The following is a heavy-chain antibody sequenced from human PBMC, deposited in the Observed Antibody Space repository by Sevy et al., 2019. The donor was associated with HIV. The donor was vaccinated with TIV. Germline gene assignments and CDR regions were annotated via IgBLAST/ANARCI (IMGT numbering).Heavy chain of an antibody. V-gene: IGHV3-15*01. Sequence: GGSLRLSCAGAGFSFTRAWLAWVRQAPGKGLEWVGRIKGESDGTTAYGVPVQGRFNISGDDLKNMVFLEMSSLKAEDTAVYYCTTEMWDYARSTHEHYFDHWGQGTLVTVSS. D-gene: IGHD2-2*01. CDR1: GFSFTRAW. J-gene: IGHJ4*02. CDR2: IKGESDGTT. CDR3: TTEMWDYARSTHEHYFDH.